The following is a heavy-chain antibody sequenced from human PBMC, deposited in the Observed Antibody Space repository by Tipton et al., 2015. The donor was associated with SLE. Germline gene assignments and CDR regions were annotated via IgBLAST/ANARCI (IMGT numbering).Heavy chain of an antibody. D-gene: IGHD6-6*01. Sequence: TLSLTCSVYGGSFTTYYWNWIRQPPGKGLEWIGDINHSGSTNYNPSLMSRATISVDTSKTQLSLKLSSVTAADTAIYYCARRKVTRKQLLVRGYYYGMDVWGQGTTVTVSS. CDR1: GGSFTTYY. J-gene: IGHJ6*02. CDR3: ARRKVTRKQLLVRGYYYGMDV. V-gene: IGHV4-34*01. CDR2: INHSGST.